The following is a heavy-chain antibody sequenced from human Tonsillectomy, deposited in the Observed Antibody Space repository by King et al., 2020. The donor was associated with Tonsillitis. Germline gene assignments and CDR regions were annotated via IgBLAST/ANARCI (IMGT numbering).Heavy chain of an antibody. V-gene: IGHV3-30*18. J-gene: IGHJ6*02. CDR1: GFTFSSFG. Sequence: QLVQSGGGVVQPGRSLRLSCAASGFTFSSFGIHWVRQAPGKGLEWVAVISYDGSDKYYADSVTGRFTISRDNSKDTLYLQMNSLRTEDTAVYYCAKESADYSNYWQTYGMGVWGQGTTVTVSS. CDR2: ISYDGSDK. D-gene: IGHD4-11*01. CDR3: AKESADYSNYWQTYGMGV.